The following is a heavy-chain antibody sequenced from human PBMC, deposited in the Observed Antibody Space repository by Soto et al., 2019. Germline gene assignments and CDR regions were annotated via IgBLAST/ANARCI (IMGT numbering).Heavy chain of an antibody. CDR2: IYYSGST. CDR1: GGSISSYY. J-gene: IGHJ4*02. V-gene: IGHV4-59*01. Sequence: NPSETLSLTCIVSGGSISSYYWSWIRQPPGKGLEWIGNIYYSGSTNYNPSLKSRVTISVDTSKNQFSLKLNSVTAADTAVYFCAGGYSADFDFWSASYYFDYWGQGTLVTVSS. D-gene: IGHD3-3*01. CDR3: AGGYSADFDFWSASYYFDY.